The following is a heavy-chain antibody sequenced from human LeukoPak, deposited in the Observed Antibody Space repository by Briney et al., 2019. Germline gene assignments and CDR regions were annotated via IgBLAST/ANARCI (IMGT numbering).Heavy chain of an antibody. CDR1: GFTVSNKY. CDR3: AKDQGELGIDY. J-gene: IGHJ4*02. Sequence: GGSLRLSCVASGFTVSNKYMSWVRQAPGKGLEWVSVLYNAGSTYYADSVKGRFTISRDNSKNTLYLQMYSLRAEDTAVYYCAKDQGELGIDYWGQGTLVTVSS. CDR2: LYNAGST. D-gene: IGHD1-26*01. V-gene: IGHV3-53*01.